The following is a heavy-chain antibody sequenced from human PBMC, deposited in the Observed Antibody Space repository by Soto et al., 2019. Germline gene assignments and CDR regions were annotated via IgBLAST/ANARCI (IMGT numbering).Heavy chain of an antibody. Sequence: GGSLRLSCAASGVTFSSYAMSWVRQAPGKGLEWVSAISGSGGSTYYADSVKGRFTISRDNSKNTLYLQMNSLRAEDTAVYYCAAGGTVTIFDYWGQGTLVTVSS. CDR1: GVTFSSYA. CDR3: AAGGTVTIFDY. D-gene: IGHD4-17*01. CDR2: ISGSGGST. V-gene: IGHV3-23*01. J-gene: IGHJ4*02.